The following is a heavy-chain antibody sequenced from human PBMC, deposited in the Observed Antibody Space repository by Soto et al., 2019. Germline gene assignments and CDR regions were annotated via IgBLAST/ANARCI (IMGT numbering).Heavy chain of an antibody. CDR3: ARDLPYRPSFGELSINDY. CDR1: GYTLTELS. D-gene: IGHD3-16*02. CDR2: ISAYNGNT. Sequence: ASVKVSCKVSGYTLTELSMHWVRQAPGQGLEWMGWISAYNGNTNYAQKLQGRVTMTTDTSTSTAYMELRSLRSDDTAVYYCARDLPYRPSFGELSINDYWGQGTLVTVSS. V-gene: IGHV1-18*01. J-gene: IGHJ4*02.